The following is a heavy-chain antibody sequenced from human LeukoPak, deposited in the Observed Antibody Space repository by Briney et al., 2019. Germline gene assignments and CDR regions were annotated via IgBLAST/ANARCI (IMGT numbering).Heavy chain of an antibody. CDR2: ISGSGGST. V-gene: IGHV3-23*01. Sequence: GGSLRLSCAASGFTVSSNYMSWVRQAPGKGLEWVSGISGSGGSTYYTDSVEGRFTISRDNSRNTLYLQMNSLRAEDTAVYYCATYRLPTYDHYGSGRSYFDYWGQGTLVTVSS. D-gene: IGHD3-10*01. CDR3: ATYRLPTYDHYGSGRSYFDY. J-gene: IGHJ4*02. CDR1: GFTVSSNY.